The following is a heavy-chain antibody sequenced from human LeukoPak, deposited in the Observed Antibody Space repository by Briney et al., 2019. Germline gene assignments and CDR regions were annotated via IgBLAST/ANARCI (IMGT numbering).Heavy chain of an antibody. CDR1: GFTFSSYG. CDR3: ARGAREYDW. J-gene: IGHJ4*02. CDR2: IWYDGSNK. V-gene: IGHV3-33*01. D-gene: IGHD2/OR15-2a*01. Sequence: GGSLRLSCAASGFTFSSYGMHWVRQAPGKGLEWVAVIWYDGSNKYYADSVKGRFTISRDNAKNSVYLQMNSLRAEDTAVYFCARGAREYDWWGQGTLVTVSS.